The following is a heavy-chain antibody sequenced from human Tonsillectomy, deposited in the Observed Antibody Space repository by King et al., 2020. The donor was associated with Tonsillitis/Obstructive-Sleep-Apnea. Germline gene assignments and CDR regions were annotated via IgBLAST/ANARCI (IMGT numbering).Heavy chain of an antibody. V-gene: IGHV4-59*08. CDR2: IYYSGST. CDR1: GGSISSYY. D-gene: IGHD3-10*01. J-gene: IGHJ4*02. Sequence: QLQESGPGLVKPSETLSLTCTVSGGSISSYYWSWIRQPPGKGLEWIGYIYYSGSTKYSPSLKSRVTISVATSKNQFSLKLSSVTAADTAVYYCSRSEDYYDSGSYNFDFWGQGTLVTVSS. CDR3: SRSEDYYDSGSYNFDF.